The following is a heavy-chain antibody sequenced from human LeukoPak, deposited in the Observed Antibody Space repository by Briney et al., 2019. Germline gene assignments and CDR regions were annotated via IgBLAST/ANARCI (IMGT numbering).Heavy chain of an antibody. CDR3: ARDLISRWELPNDAFDI. D-gene: IGHD1-26*01. CDR2: ISAYNGNT. V-gene: IGHV1-18*01. J-gene: IGHJ3*02. Sequence: ASVKVSCKASGYTFTSYGISWVRQAPGQGLEWMGWISAYNGNTNYAQKLQGRVTMTTDTSTSPAYMDLRSLRSDDTAVYYCARDLISRWELPNDAFDIWGQGTMVTVSS. CDR1: GYTFTSYG.